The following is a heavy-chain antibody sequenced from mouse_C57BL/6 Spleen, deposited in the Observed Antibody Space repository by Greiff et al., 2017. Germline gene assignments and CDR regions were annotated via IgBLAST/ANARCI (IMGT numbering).Heavy chain of an antibody. CDR1: GFTFSSYA. Sequence: EVMLVESGEGLVKPGGSLKLSCAASGFTFSSYAMSWVRQTPEKRLEWVAYISSGGDYIYYADTVKGRFTISRDNARNTLYLQMSSLKSEDTAMYYCTRDGGYYYGSSYGYFDYWGQGTTLTVSS. V-gene: IGHV5-9-1*02. CDR2: ISSGGDYI. J-gene: IGHJ2*01. D-gene: IGHD1-1*01. CDR3: TRDGGYYYGSSYGYFDY.